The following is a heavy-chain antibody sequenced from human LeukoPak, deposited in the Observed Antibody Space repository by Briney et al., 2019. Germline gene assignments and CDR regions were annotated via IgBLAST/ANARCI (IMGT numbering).Heavy chain of an antibody. CDR2: INHRGSS. Sequence: SETLSLTCAVYGESFSAYFWNWIRQAPGKPLEYIGEINHRGSSHYNPSIKTRVPLSVDTSKNQFSLRLTSVTAADTAVYFCAGGSSFDGYCSAGACDAGYYDAWGQGTPVTVSS. V-gene: IGHV4-34*01. D-gene: IGHD2-15*01. CDR3: AGGSSFDGYCSAGACDAGYYDA. CDR1: GESFSAYF. J-gene: IGHJ5*02.